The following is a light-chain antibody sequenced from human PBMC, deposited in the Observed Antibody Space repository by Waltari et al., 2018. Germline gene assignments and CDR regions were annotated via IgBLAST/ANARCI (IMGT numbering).Light chain of an antibody. CDR2: GAS. CDR3: QQYNNWPT. CDR1: QSVSRN. J-gene: IGKJ1*01. V-gene: IGKV3-15*01. Sequence: ETVMTQSPATLSVSPGERATFSCRASQSVSRNLAWYQQKPRQATRPPNYGASTRATGIXXRFSGSGSGTEFTLTIXSLQSEDSAVYYCQQYNNWPTFGQGTKVEIK.